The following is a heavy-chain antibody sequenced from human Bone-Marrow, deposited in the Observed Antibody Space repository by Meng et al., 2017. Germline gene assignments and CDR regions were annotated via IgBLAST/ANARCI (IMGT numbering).Heavy chain of an antibody. CDR2: IYYSGST. J-gene: IGHJ4*02. CDR3: ARNRRAYSAGTHDY. D-gene: IGHD6-13*01. V-gene: IGHV4-39*07. CDR1: GGSISSSSYY. Sequence: SETLFLTCTVSGGSISSSSYYWGWIRQPPGKGLEWIGSIYYSGSTYYNPSLKSRVTISVDTSKNQFSLKLSSVTAADTAVYYCARNRRAYSAGTHDYWGQGTLVTVSS.